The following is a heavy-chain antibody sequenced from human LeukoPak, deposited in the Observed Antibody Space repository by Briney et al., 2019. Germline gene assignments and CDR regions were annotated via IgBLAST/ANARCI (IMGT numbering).Heavy chain of an antibody. D-gene: IGHD6-6*01. CDR1: GHGFTNYW. V-gene: IGHV5-51*01. Sequence: GESLKISCQGSGHGFTNYWISWVRQMPGKGLESMGIIYPGDSDTRYSPSFQGQVTISADRSISTAYLQWSSLKASDTAMYYCARRTYSSSSFDYWGQGTLVTVSS. CDR2: IYPGDSDT. CDR3: ARRTYSSSSFDY. J-gene: IGHJ4*02.